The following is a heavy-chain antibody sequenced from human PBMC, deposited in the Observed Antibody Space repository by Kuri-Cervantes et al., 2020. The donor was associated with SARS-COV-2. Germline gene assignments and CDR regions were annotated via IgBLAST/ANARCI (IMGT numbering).Heavy chain of an antibody. CDR3: AKDWSLGGNFRYYFDY. J-gene: IGHJ4*02. V-gene: IGHV3-30*18. CDR1: GFTFSSYG. D-gene: IGHD4-23*01. CDR2: ISYDGSNK. Sequence: LSLTCAASGFTFSSYGMHWVRQAPGKGLEWVAVISYDGSNKYYADSVKGRFTISRDNSKSTLYLQMNSLRAEDTAVYYCAKDWSLGGNFRYYFDYWGQGTLVTVSS.